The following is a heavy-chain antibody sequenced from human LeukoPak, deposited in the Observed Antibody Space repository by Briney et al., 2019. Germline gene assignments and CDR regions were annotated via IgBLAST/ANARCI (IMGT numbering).Heavy chain of an antibody. V-gene: IGHV3-11*04. Sequence: PGGSLRLSCAASGFTFSDYYMSWIRQAPGKGLEWVSYISSSGSTIYYADSVKGRFTITMDNAKNSLYLQMNSLRAEDTAVYYCARGSITMIVVVINFDYWGQGTPVTVSS. CDR1: GFTFSDYY. J-gene: IGHJ4*02. CDR2: ISSSGSTI. D-gene: IGHD3-22*01. CDR3: ARGSITMIVVVINFDY.